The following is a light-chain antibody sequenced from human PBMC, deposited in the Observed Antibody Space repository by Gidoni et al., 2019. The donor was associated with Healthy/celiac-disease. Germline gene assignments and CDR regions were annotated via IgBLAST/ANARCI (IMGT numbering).Light chain of an antibody. Sequence: DIQMTQSPSSLSASVGDRVTITCRASQSISSYLNWYQQKPGKAPKLLIYAASSLQSGVPSRFSGRGSGTDFTLTISILQPEDFATYYCQQRYSAPWTFGQGTKVEIK. J-gene: IGKJ1*01. CDR1: QSISSY. V-gene: IGKV1-39*01. CDR2: AAS. CDR3: QQRYSAPWT.